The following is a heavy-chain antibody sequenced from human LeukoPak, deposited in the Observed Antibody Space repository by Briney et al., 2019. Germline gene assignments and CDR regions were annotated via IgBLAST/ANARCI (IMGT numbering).Heavy chain of an antibody. J-gene: IGHJ5*02. Sequence: GGSLRLSCVASGFTFSSYDMHWVRQATGKGLECVSVIGTDGDTYYPGSVKGRFIISRENAKNSLYLQMNSLRAGDTAVYYCARDYSSSWSYNWFDPWGQGTLVTVSS. CDR2: IGTDGDT. CDR1: GFTFSSYD. V-gene: IGHV3-13*01. D-gene: IGHD6-13*01. CDR3: ARDYSSSWSYNWFDP.